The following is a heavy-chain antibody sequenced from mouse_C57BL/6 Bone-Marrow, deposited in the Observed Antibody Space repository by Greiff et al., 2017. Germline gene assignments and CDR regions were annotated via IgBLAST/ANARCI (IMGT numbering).Heavy chain of an antibody. V-gene: IGHV1-42*01. CDR1: GYSFTGYY. CDR2: INPSTGGT. D-gene: IGHD2-1*01. J-gene: IGHJ3*01. Sequence: VQLQQSGPELVKPGASVKISCKASGYSFTGYYMNWVKQSPEQSLEWIGEINPSTGGTTYNQKFKAKATLTVDKSSSTAYMQLKSLTSEDSAVYYCAREWPYGNFLFAYWGQGTLVTVSA. CDR3: AREWPYGNFLFAY.